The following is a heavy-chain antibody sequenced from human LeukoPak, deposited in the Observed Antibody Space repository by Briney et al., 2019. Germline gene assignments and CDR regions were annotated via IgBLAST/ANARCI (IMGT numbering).Heavy chain of an antibody. CDR2: ISYDGSNK. D-gene: IGHD3-3*01. V-gene: IGHV3-30-3*01. CDR1: GFTVSSNY. Sequence: PGGCLRLSCAASGFTVSSNYMSWVGQAPGKGLEGVAVISYDGSNKYYADSVKGRFTISRDNSKNTLYLQMNSLRAEDTAVYYCARPLDLYYDFWSGYPSGAFDIWGQGTMVTVSS. CDR3: ARPLDLYYDFWSGYPSGAFDI. J-gene: IGHJ3*02.